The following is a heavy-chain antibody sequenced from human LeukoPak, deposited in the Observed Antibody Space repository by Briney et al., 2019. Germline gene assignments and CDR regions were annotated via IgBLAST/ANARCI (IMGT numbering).Heavy chain of an antibody. D-gene: IGHD3-9*01. V-gene: IGHV4-4*07. J-gene: IGHJ4*02. Sequence: SETLSLTCTVSGGSISSYYWSWIRQPAGKGLEWIGRICTSGSTNYNPSLKSRVTMSVDTSKNQFSLKLSSVTAADTAVYYCARDSHYDILTGYFHFDYWGQGTLVTVSS. CDR3: ARDSHYDILTGYFHFDY. CDR1: GGSISSYY. CDR2: ICTSGST.